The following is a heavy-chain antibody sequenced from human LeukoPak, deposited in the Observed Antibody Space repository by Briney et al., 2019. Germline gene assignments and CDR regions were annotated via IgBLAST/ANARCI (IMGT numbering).Heavy chain of an antibody. V-gene: IGHV3-74*01. J-gene: IGHJ4*02. CDR3: ARELSREKDY. CDR1: GFTLSSYW. CDR2: INTDGSST. D-gene: IGHD3-16*02. Sequence: GGSLRHSCAASGFTLSSYWMHWARQAPGKGLVWVSRINTDGSSTTYVDSVKGRFTISRDNAKNTLYLKMNSLRAEDTAVYYCARELSREKDYWGQGTLVTVSS.